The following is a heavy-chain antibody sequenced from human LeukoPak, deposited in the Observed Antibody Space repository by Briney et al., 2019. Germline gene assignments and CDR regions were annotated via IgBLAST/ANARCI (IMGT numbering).Heavy chain of an antibody. D-gene: IGHD3-10*01. CDR1: GFIFSDYG. J-gene: IGHJ4*02. CDR3: AKLYGSGTSYHPLDY. V-gene: IGHV3-30*02. CDR2: MRYDGSDK. Sequence: GGSLRLSCAASGFIFSDYGMHWVRQAPGKGLEWVAFMRYDGSDKYYADSVKGRFTNSRDDSKNTLYLQMNSLRPEDTAVYYCAKLYGSGTSYHPLDYWGQGTLVTVSS.